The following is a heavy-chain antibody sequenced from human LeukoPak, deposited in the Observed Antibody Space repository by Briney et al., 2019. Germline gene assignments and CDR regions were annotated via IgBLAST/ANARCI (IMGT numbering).Heavy chain of an antibody. CDR2: MNPNSGNT. Sequence: ASVKVSCKASGHTFTSYDINWVRQATGQGREWMGWMNPNSGNTGYAQKFQGRVTMTRDTSISTAYMELSSLTSEDTAVYYCARTDGDFDYWGQGTLVTVSS. V-gene: IGHV1-8*01. J-gene: IGHJ4*02. CDR1: GHTFTSYD. D-gene: IGHD4-17*01. CDR3: ARTDGDFDY.